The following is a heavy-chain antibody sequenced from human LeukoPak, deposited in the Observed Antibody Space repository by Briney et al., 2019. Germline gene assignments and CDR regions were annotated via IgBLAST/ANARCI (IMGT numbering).Heavy chain of an antibody. CDR2: IIPILGIA. J-gene: IGHJ4*02. Sequence: ASAKVSCKASGGTFSSYAISWVRQAPGQGLEWMGRIIPILGIANYAQKFQGRVTITADKSTSTAYMELSSLRSEDTAVYYCARDSDSSLLDYWGQGTLVTVSS. V-gene: IGHV1-69*04. D-gene: IGHD6-13*01. CDR1: GGTFSSYA. CDR3: ARDSDSSLLDY.